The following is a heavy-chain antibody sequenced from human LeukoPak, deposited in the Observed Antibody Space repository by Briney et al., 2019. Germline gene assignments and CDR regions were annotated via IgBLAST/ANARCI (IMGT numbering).Heavy chain of an antibody. Sequence: RGSLRLSCAASGFTFSSYAMHWVRQAPGKGLEWVAVISYDGSNKYYADSVKGRFTISRDNSKNTLYLQMNSLRAEDTAVYYCVGYISWYYFDYWGQGTLVTVSS. J-gene: IGHJ4*02. CDR1: GFTFSSYA. CDR2: ISYDGSNK. V-gene: IGHV3-30*03. CDR3: VGYISWYYFDY. D-gene: IGHD6-13*01.